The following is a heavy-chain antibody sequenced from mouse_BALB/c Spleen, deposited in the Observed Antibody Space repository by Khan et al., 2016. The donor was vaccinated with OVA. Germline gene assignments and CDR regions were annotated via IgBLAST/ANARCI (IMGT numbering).Heavy chain of an antibody. D-gene: IGHD1-1*02. J-gene: IGHJ4*01. CDR3: ARQPNYHYYIMDY. V-gene: IGHV2-6-1*01. CDR2: IWSDGGT. CDR1: GFSLTNYG. Sequence: QMQLKESGPGLMAPSQSLSITCTISGFSLTNYGVHWVRQLPGKGLKWLVVIWSDGGTTYNSTLKSRLIISKDKSKSQVFLKKNSLQADDTAMYYCARQPNYHYYIMDYWGQGTSVTVSS.